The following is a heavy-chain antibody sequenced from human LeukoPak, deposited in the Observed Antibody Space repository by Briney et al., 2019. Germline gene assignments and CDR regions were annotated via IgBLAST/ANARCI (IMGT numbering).Heavy chain of an antibody. CDR1: GFTFSSYA. V-gene: IGHV3-23*01. J-gene: IGHJ4*02. Sequence: PGGSLRLSCAASGFTFSSYAMSWVRQAPGKGLEWVSAISGSGGSTYYADSVKGRFTISRDNSKNTLYLQMNSLRAEDTAVYYCAKDLIIYGDYEVSGGDYWGQGTLVTVSS. CDR3: AKDLIIYGDYEVSGGDY. CDR2: ISGSGGST. D-gene: IGHD4-17*01.